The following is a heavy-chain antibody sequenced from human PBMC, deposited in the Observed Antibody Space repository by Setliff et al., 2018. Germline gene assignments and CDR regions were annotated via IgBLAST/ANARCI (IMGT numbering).Heavy chain of an antibody. CDR3: TRDRPYENDSTGYYYFDY. Sequence: ASVKVSCKASGYNFISDGINWVRQAPGQGLEWMGWISVYNGNAKYAQKFQGRVTMTADTSTSTAYMDLRSLRSDDTAVYYCTRDRPYENDSTGYYYFDYWGQGTLVTVPQ. CDR1: GYNFISDG. V-gene: IGHV1-18*01. J-gene: IGHJ4*02. D-gene: IGHD3-22*01. CDR2: ISVYNGNA.